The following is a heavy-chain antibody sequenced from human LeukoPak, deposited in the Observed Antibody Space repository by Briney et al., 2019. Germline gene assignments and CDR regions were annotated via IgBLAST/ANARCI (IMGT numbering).Heavy chain of an antibody. CDR2: ISSSGSTI. Sequence: GGSLRLSCAAFGFTFSSYEMNWVRQAPGKGLEWVSYISSSGSTIYYADSVKGRFTISRDNAKNSLYLQMNSLRAEDTAVYYCAREGTFALFDYWGQGTLVTVSS. J-gene: IGHJ4*02. V-gene: IGHV3-48*03. D-gene: IGHD3-3*02. CDR3: AREGTFALFDY. CDR1: GFTFSSYE.